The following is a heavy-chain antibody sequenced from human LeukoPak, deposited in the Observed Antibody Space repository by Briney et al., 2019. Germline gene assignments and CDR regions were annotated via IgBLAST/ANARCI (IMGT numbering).Heavy chain of an antibody. Sequence: GGSLRLSCVASGFTFSNSWMNWVRQAPGKGLEWVGRIKTTSDGGPTDYAAFVEGRFTISRDDSKNTLYLQMNSLKIEDTAVYYCTTGIDYGGGYWGQGTLVTVSS. CDR2: IKTTSDGGPT. CDR3: TTGIDYGGGY. V-gene: IGHV3-15*07. CDR1: GFTFSNSW. D-gene: IGHD4/OR15-4a*01. J-gene: IGHJ4*02.